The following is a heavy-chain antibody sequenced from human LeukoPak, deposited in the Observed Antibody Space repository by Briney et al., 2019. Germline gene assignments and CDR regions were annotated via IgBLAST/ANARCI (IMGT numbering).Heavy chain of an antibody. D-gene: IGHD3-22*01. CDR3: ARDAHYDSSGYYGY. J-gene: IGHJ4*02. V-gene: IGHV1-69*04. Sequence: ASVKVSCKASGGTFSSYAISWVRQAPGQGLEWMGRIIPILGIAKYAQKFQGRVTITADKSTSTVYMELSSLRSEDTALYYCARDAHYDSSGYYGYWGQGTLVTVSS. CDR2: IIPILGIA. CDR1: GGTFSSYA.